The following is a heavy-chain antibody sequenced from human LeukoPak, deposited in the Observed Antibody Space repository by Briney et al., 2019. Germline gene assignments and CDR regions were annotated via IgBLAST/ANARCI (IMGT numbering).Heavy chain of an antibody. CDR1: GYTFTSYG. CDR3: ARDLRSSAHPFDY. CDR2: IIPIFGTA. V-gene: IGHV1-69*13. Sequence: SVKVSCKASGYTFTSYGIGWVRQAPGQGLEWMGGIIPIFGTANYAQKFQGRVTITADESTSTAYMELSSLRSEDTAVYYCARDLRSSAHPFDYWGQGTLVTVSS. J-gene: IGHJ4*02.